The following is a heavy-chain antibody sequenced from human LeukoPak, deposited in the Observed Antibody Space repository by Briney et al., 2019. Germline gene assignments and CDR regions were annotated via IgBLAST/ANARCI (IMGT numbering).Heavy chain of an antibody. CDR2: MSSSGSTK. D-gene: IGHD1-26*01. CDR3: ARLGSYRGTSMAYFDL. CDR1: GFTFRSYE. Sequence: PGGSPRLSCAASGFTFRSYEMNWVRQAPGKGLEWVSYMSSSGSTKHYADSVKGRFTISRDNAKDSLYLQMNSLRAEDTAVYYCARLGSYRGTSMAYFDLWGRGTLVTVSS. J-gene: IGHJ2*01. V-gene: IGHV3-48*03.